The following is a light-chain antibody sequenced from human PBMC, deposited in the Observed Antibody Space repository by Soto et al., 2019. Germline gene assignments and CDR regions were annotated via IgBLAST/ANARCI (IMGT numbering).Light chain of an antibody. CDR1: SSNIGSNT. V-gene: IGLV1-44*01. CDR3: AAWDDSLNGVV. CDR2: SDN. J-gene: IGLJ2*01. Sequence: QSVLTQPPSASGTPGQRVTISCSGSSSNIGSNTVSWYQQLPGTAPKLLIYSDNQRPSGVPDRVSGSKSGTSASLAISGLQSEDEADYYCAAWDDSLNGVVFGGGTKVTVL.